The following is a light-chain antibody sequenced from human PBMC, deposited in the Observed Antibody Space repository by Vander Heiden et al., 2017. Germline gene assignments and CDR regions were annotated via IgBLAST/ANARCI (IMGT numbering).Light chain of an antibody. CDR1: QDISNN. CDR3: QQYQHQIT. V-gene: IGKV1-33*01. Sequence: DIQMTQSPASLSASLGDRVTITCKASQDISNNLNWNHQKPGTAPKVLIYDASSLETGVPSRFSGSGSGTDFTFTISSLQPEDIATYYCQQYQHQITFGQGTRLEIK. J-gene: IGKJ5*01. CDR2: DAS.